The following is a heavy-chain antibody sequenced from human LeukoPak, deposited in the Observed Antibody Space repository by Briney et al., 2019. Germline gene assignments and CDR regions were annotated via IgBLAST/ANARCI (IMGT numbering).Heavy chain of an antibody. CDR3: VRSHYFAGSGYYYDY. V-gene: IGHV3-74*01. D-gene: IGHD3-22*01. Sequence: PGGSLRLSCAASGFTFSSYWMHWVRQAPGKGLVWVSRIDPDGSNTNYADSVKGRFTISRDNAKNTVDLQMISLRDEDTSVYYCVRSHYFAGSGYYYDYWGQGPLVTVSS. CDR2: IDPDGSNT. CDR1: GFTFSSYW. J-gene: IGHJ4*02.